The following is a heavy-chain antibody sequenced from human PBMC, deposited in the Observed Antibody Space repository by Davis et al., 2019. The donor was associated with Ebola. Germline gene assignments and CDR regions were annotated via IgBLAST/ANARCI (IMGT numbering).Heavy chain of an antibody. J-gene: IGHJ2*01. CDR2: SRNDGSNK. D-gene: IGHD5-24*01. CDR1: GFTFSSYG. V-gene: IGHV3-30*02. Sequence: GGSLRLSCAASGFTFSSYGMHWVRQLPGKGLDWVAVSRNDGSNKYYADSVKGRFTTPRDNSKNTLYLQMNSLRAEGTAVYYCAKAGGDGYNYSYFDLWGRGTLVTVSS. CDR3: AKAGGDGYNYSYFDL.